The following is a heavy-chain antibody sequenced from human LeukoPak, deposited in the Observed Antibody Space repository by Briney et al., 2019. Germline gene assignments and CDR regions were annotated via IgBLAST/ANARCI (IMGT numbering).Heavy chain of an antibody. CDR2: IKQDGSEK. D-gene: IGHD1-26*01. J-gene: IGHJ4*02. CDR1: GGSITNYY. Sequence: ETLSLTCTVSGGSITNYYWSWIRQPPGKGLEWVASIKQDGSEKYYVDSVKGRFTISRDNAKNSLYLQMNSLRAEDTAVYYCARDNSGTFSFDYWGQGTLVTVSS. CDR3: ARDNSGTFSFDY. V-gene: IGHV3-7*01.